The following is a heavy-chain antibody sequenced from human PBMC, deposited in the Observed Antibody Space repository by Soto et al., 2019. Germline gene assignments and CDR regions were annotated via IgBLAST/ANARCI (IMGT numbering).Heavy chain of an antibody. CDR1: GGSISSSGYY. CDR2: IYYSGST. CDR3: ATSNWFDP. J-gene: IGHJ5*02. V-gene: IGHV4-39*01. Sequence: QLQLQESGPGLVKPSETLSLTCTVSGGSISSSGYYWGWIRHPPGKGLEWIGTIYYSGSTYYNPSLRSGVTISVDTSKNQFSLKLSSVTAADTAVYYCATSNWFDPWGQGTLVTVSS.